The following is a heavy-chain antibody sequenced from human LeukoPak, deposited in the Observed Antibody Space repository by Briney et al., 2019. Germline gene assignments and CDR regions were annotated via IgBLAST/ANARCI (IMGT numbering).Heavy chain of an antibody. D-gene: IGHD3-22*01. J-gene: IGHJ4*02. CDR2: ISSSSSTI. CDR3: ARDPYYYDSSGYYELYYFDY. Sequence: PGGSLRLSCAASGFTFSSYSMNWVRQAPGKGLEWVSSISSSSSTIYYADSVKGRFTISRDNAKNSLYLQMNSLRAEDTAVYYCARDPYYYDSSGYYELYYFDYWGQGTLVTVSS. V-gene: IGHV3-21*04. CDR1: GFTFSSYS.